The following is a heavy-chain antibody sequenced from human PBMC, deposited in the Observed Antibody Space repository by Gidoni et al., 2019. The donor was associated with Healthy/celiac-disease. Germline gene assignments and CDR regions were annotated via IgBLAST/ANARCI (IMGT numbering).Heavy chain of an antibody. V-gene: IGHV7-4-1*02. CDR1: GSTFTSYA. Sequence: QVQLVQSGSELKQPGASVKVSCKASGSTFTSYAMNLVRQAPGQGLEWMGWVKTITWNPTYAQGSTGRFVFSLDTSVSTAYLQISSLKAEDTAVYYCARAGMGMTTVISEDYWGQGTLVTVSS. D-gene: IGHD4-17*01. CDR3: ARAGMGMTTVISEDY. J-gene: IGHJ4*02. CDR2: VKTITWNP.